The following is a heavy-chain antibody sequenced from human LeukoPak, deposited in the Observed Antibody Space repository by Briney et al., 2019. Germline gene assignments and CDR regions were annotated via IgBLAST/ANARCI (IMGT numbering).Heavy chain of an antibody. D-gene: IGHD5-12*01. J-gene: IGHJ6*03. CDR1: GGSFSDYF. CDR2: IDHSGST. CDR3: ARGPVRGRGYGYYSYYMDV. V-gene: IGHV4-34*01. Sequence: PSETLSLTSAVYGGSFSDYFWSWIRQPPGKGLEWIGEIDHSGSTNYNPSLKSRVTISVDTSKSQFSLQLSSVTAADTAVYYCARGPVRGRGYGYYSYYMDVWGKGTTVTVSS.